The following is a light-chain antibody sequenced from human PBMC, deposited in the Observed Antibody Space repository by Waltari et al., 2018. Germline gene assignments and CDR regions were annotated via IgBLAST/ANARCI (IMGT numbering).Light chain of an antibody. Sequence: QSALTQPASVSGSPGQSITISCTGTSSDVGTYNLVSWYQHHPCKAPKLMIYEVSKRPSGVSFRFSGSKSGNTASLTISGLQTDDEADYYCCSYAGSSTVVFGGGTKLTVL. J-gene: IGLJ2*01. CDR3: CSYAGSSTVV. CDR2: EVS. V-gene: IGLV2-23*02. CDR1: SSDVGTYNL.